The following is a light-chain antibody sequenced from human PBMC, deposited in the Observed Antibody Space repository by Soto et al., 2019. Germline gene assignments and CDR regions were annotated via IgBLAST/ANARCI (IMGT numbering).Light chain of an antibody. Sequence: QSVLTQPPSVSAAPGQKVTISCSGSNSNIGNNSVSWYQQLPGTAPKLLIYDNNERPSGIPDRFSGSKSGTSATLGITGLQTGDEADYYCGTWDSSLSAGVFGGGTKVTVL. CDR3: GTWDSSLSAGV. V-gene: IGLV1-51*01. J-gene: IGLJ3*02. CDR1: NSNIGNNS. CDR2: DNN.